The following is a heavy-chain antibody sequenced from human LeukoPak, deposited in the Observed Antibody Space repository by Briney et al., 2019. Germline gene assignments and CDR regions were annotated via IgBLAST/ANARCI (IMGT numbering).Heavy chain of an antibody. V-gene: IGHV4-39*07. Sequence: SETLSLTCTVSGGSISSSSYYWGWIRQPPGKGLEWIGSIYYSGSTYYNPSLKSRVTISVDTSKNQFSLKLSSVTAADTAVYYCARDPGSGWDYFDYWGQGTLVTVSS. CDR1: GGSISSSSYY. CDR3: ARDPGSGWDYFDY. J-gene: IGHJ4*02. CDR2: IYYSGST. D-gene: IGHD6-25*01.